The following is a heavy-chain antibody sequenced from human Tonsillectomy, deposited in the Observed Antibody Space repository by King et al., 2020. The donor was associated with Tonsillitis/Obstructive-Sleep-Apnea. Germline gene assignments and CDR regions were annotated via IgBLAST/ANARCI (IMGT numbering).Heavy chain of an antibody. CDR1: GFTFSSYW. CDR3: ARDRDSEWEIISFFDY. CDR2: INTDGSST. V-gene: IGHV3-74*01. J-gene: IGHJ4*02. D-gene: IGHD1-26*01. Sequence: VQLVESGGGSVQPGGSLRLSCAASGFTFSSYWMHWVRQAPGKGLVWVSRINTDGSSTSYADSVKGRFTISRDNAKNTLYLQVNSLRAEDTAVYYCARDRDSEWEIISFFDYWGQGTLVTVSS.